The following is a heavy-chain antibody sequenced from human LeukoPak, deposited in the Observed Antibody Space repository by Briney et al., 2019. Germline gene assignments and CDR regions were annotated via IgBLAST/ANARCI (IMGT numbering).Heavy chain of an antibody. V-gene: IGHV3-20*04. CDR3: ARDSVVGVATWDY. CDR1: AFNFADYG. Sequence: TGGSLRLSCAAPAFNFADYGMSWVRQVPGKGLEWVSGINVNGGRIGYAESVKGRFTISRDNAKNSLYLQMNSLRVEDTAFYYCARDSVVGVATWDYWGQGTLVTVSS. J-gene: IGHJ4*02. CDR2: INVNGGRI. D-gene: IGHD2-15*01.